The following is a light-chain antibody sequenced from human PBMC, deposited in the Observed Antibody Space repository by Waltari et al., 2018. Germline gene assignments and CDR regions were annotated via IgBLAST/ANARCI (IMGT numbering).Light chain of an antibody. CDR3: QKYNSAPLT. V-gene: IGKV1-27*01. J-gene: IGKJ1*01. CDR2: ASS. CDR1: QGISNN. Sequence: DIQMTPSPSSLSASVGDRVTITCRASQGISNNLAWYQQKPGKVPKLLIYASSTLQSGVPSRFSGSGSATDFTLTISSLQPEDVATYYCQKYNSAPLTFGQGTKVEIK.